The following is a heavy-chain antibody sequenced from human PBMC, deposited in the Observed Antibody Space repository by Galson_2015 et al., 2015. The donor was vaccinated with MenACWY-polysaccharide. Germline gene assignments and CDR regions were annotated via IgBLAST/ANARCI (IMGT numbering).Heavy chain of an antibody. V-gene: IGHV3-23*01. D-gene: IGHD6-13*01. CDR1: GFSFSANG. CDR3: AKVGPCSSWTRGLDY. J-gene: IGHJ4*02. Sequence: SLRLSCAASGFSFSANGMSWVRQAPGRGLEWVSGSGSGGGLYYADSVKGRFTVSRDNSKNTLYLQMNNLRAEDTAVYYCAKVGPCSSWTRGLDYWGQGTLVTISS. CDR2: SGSGGGL.